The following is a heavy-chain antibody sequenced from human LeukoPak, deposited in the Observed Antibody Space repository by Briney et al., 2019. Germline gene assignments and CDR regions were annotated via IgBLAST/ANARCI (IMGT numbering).Heavy chain of an antibody. V-gene: IGHV1-46*01. D-gene: IGHD6-13*01. CDR3: ARENSSSWTPIDY. CDR2: ISPSGGST. Sequence: ASVKVSCKASGYTFTSYYMHWVRQAPGQGLEWMGIISPSGGSTSCAQKFQGRVTMTRDMSTSTVYMELSSLRSEDTAVYYCARENSSSWTPIDYWGQGTLVTVSS. J-gene: IGHJ4*02. CDR1: GYTFTSYY.